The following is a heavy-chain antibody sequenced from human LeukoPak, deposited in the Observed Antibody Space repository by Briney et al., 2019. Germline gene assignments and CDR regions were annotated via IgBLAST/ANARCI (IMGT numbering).Heavy chain of an antibody. CDR1: GGTFSSYA. CDR3: ARDRPIYYKWELHV. Sequence: EASVKVSCKASGGTFSSYAISWVRQAPGQGLEWMGRIIPIFGTANYAQKFQGRVTITTDESTSTAYMELSSLRSEDTAVYYCARDRPIYYKWELHVWGQGTLVTVSS. D-gene: IGHD1-26*01. J-gene: IGHJ4*02. V-gene: IGHV1-69*05. CDR2: IIPIFGTA.